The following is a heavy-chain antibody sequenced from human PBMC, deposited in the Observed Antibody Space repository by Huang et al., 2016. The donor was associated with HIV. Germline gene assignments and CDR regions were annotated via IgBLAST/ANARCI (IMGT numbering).Heavy chain of an antibody. V-gene: IGHV4-34*12. Sequence: QVRLQQWGAGLLKPSETLSLTCAVYGGSFSHYYWSWVRQSPGQGLEWMSEIIHFGATHHNPSLKSRVTISIDMSKNQCSLRLTSVTAADSAVYYCARVPTPSYYDFWSLSSSEEDVYYYGMDVWGQGTTVTVSS. D-gene: IGHD3-3*01. CDR3: ARVPTPSYYDFWSLSSSEEDVYYYGMDV. CDR1: GGSFSHYY. J-gene: IGHJ6*02. CDR2: IIHFGAT.